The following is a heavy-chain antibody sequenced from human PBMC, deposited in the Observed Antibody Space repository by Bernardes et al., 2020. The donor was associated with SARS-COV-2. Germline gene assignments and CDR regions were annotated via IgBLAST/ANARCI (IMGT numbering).Heavy chain of an antibody. V-gene: IGHV3-23*01. Sequence: GGSLRLSCAASGFTFSNYAMNWVRQAPGKGLEWVSTVSSAGESTDYADSVKGRFTISRDNSKNTLSLHMSSLRAEDTAIYYCAKGGPTVLDSFDYWGQGTLVTVSS. CDR1: GFTFSNYA. D-gene: IGHD3-16*01. CDR3: AKGGPTVLDSFDY. J-gene: IGHJ4*02. CDR2: VSSAGEST.